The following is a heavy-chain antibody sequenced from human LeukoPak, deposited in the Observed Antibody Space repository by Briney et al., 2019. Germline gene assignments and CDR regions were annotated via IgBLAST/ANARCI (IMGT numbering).Heavy chain of an antibody. J-gene: IGHJ4*02. D-gene: IGHD6-13*01. V-gene: IGHV1-2*02. CDR2: INPNSGGT. CDR1: GYTFTGYY. CDR3: ARDEGYQLFPLHY. Sequence: GASVKVSCKASGYTFTGYYMHWVQQAPGQGLEWMGWINPNSGGTNYAQKFQGRVTMTRDTSISTAYMELSRLRSDDTAVYYCARDEGYQLFPLHYWGQGTLVTVSS.